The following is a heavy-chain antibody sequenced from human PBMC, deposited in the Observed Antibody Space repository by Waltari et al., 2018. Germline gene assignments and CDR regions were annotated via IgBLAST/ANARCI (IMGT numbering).Heavy chain of an antibody. V-gene: IGHV4-4*07. Sequence: VQLQESGPGLVKPSETLSLTCTASGSSVTSYFWGWVRQSAGKGLEWVGRSSTSGSAQYSPSLESRVTMSVDRSENQGSLKLHSVTAADTAIYYCARETGTGYYPNYFDHWGQGTPVTVSS. CDR3: ARETGTGYYPNYFDH. CDR2: SSTSGSA. J-gene: IGHJ4*02. D-gene: IGHD1-26*01. CDR1: GSSVTSYF.